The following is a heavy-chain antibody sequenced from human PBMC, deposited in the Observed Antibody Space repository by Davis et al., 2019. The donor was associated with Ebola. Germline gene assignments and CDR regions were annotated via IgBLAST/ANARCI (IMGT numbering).Heavy chain of an antibody. CDR3: ARGGSTYYDSSGYYGDY. CDR1: GYTFTSYG. J-gene: IGHJ4*02. V-gene: IGHV1-18*01. CDR2: ISAYNGNT. D-gene: IGHD3-22*01. Sequence: ASVKVSCKASGYTFTSYGISWVRQAPGQGLEWMGWISAYNGNTNYAQKLQGRVTMTTDTSTSTAYMELSSLRSEDTAVYYCARGGSTYYDSSGYYGDYWGQGTLVTVSS.